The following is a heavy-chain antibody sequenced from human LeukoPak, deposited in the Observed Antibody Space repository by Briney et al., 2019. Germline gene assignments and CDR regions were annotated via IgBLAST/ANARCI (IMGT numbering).Heavy chain of an antibody. J-gene: IGHJ4*02. Sequence: GGSLRLSCAASGFTFSSYGMHWVRQAPGKGLEWVAVIWYDGSNKYYADSVKGRFTISRDNSKNTLYLQMNSLRAEDTAVYYCARGLYYYDSSGYYYAFDYFDYWGQGTLVTVSS. CDR3: ARGLYYYDSSGYYYAFDYFDY. CDR1: GFTFSSYG. D-gene: IGHD3-22*01. V-gene: IGHV3-33*01. CDR2: IWYDGSNK.